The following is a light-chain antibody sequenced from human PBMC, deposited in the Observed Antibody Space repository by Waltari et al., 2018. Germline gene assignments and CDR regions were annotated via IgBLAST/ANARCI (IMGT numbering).Light chain of an antibody. J-gene: IGLJ3*02. Sequence: QPVLTQSPSASASLGASVKLTCTLSSEHSSYVIAWHQQQPEKGPRYVMKVHTDGSHIKGGGIPDRFSGSSSGAERSLIISSLQSEDEADYYCQTWGSGIQVFGGGTKLTVL. V-gene: IGLV4-69*01. CDR3: QTWGSGIQV. CDR2: VHTDGSH. CDR1: SEHSSYV.